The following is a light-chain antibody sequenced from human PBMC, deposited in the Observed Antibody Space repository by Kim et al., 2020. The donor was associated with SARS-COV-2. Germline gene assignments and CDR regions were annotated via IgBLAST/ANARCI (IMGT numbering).Light chain of an antibody. CDR2: AAS. CDR1: QSISNY. J-gene: IGKJ4*01. V-gene: IGKV1-39*01. Sequence: DIQMTQSPSSLSASVGDRVTITCRASQSISNYLNWYQQKPGKAPELLIYAASSLQSGVPSRFSGSGSGTDFTLTISSLQPEDFATYYCQQSYNTPQLAFGGGTKLEI. CDR3: QQSYNTPQLA.